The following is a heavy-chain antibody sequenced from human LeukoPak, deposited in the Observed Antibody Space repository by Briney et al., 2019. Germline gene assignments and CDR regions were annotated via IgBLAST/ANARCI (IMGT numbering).Heavy chain of an antibody. V-gene: IGHV1-2*02. Sequence: ASVTVSYKASGYTFTGYYMHWVRQAPGQGREWMGWINPNSGGTNYAQKFQGRVTMTRDTSIITAYMELSRLRSDDTAVYYCARAPQLGLRYYFDYWGQGTLVTVSP. CDR3: ARAPQLGLRYYFDY. D-gene: IGHD1-7*01. CDR1: GYTFTGYY. CDR2: INPNSGGT. J-gene: IGHJ4*02.